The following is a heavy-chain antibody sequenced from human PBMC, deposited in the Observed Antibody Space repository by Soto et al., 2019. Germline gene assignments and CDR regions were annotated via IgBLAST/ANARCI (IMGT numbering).Heavy chain of an antibody. CDR1: GFTFNNYG. CDR3: ARTGLDYYDSSGYLGGHFQH. D-gene: IGHD3-22*01. CDR2: ISFDGGNT. Sequence: GGSLRLSCAASGFTFNNYGMHWVRQAPGKGLEWVVVISFDGGNTHYADSVKGRFTISRDNSKNTLYLQMNSLRAEDTAVYYCARTGLDYYDSSGYLGGHFQHWGQGTLVTVSS. V-gene: IGHV3-30*03. J-gene: IGHJ1*01.